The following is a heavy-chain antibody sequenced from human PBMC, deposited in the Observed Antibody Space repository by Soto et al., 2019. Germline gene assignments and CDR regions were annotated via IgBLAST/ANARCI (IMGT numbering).Heavy chain of an antibody. CDR3: ASHSGGYIAVAAPPDDY. CDR1: GGTFSSYA. CDR2: IIPIFGTA. Sequence: QVQLVQSGAEVKKPGSSVKVSCKASGGTFSSYAISWVRQAPGQGLEWMGGIIPIFGTANYAQKFQGRVTITADESTSTAYMELRSLRSEDTAVYYCASHSGGYIAVAAPPDDYWGQGTLVTVSS. J-gene: IGHJ4*02. D-gene: IGHD6-19*01. V-gene: IGHV1-69*01.